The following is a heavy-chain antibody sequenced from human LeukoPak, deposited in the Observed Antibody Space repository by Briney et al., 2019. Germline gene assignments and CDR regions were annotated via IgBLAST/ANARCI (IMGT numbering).Heavy chain of an antibody. CDR3: AKALYRSSPTFDY. CDR2: IKSKTDGGTT. CDR1: GFTFSNAW. V-gene: IGHV3-15*01. D-gene: IGHD6-13*01. J-gene: IGHJ4*02. Sequence: GGSLRLSCAASGFTFSNAWMRWVRQAPGKGLEWVGRIKSKTDGGTTDYAAPVKGRFTISRDDSKDTLYLQMDSLRTEDTAVYYCAKALYRSSPTFDYWGQGTLVTVSS.